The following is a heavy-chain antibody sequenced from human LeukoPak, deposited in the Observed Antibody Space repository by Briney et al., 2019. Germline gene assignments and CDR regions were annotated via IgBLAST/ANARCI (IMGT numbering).Heavy chain of an antibody. Sequence: SETLSLTCTVSGGSISSYYWSWIRQPPGKGLEWIGYIYCSGSTNYNPSLKSRVTISVDTSKNQFSLKLSSMTAADTAVYYCARGSGYYGEDFEYWGQGTLVTVSS. CDR1: GGSISSYY. D-gene: IGHD3-22*01. J-gene: IGHJ4*02. CDR2: IYCSGST. V-gene: IGHV4-59*08. CDR3: ARGSGYYGEDFEY.